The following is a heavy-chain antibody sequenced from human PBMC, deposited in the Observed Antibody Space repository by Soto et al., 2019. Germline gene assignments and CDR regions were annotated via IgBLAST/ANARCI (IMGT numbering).Heavy chain of an antibody. V-gene: IGHV3-33*01. D-gene: IGHD6-19*01. CDR3: ARDFSPFSVAGTGY. CDR1: GFTFSSYG. CDR2: IWYDGSNK. J-gene: IGHJ4*02. Sequence: PGGSLRLSCAASGFTFSSYGMHWVRQAPGKGLEWVAVIWYDGSNKYYADSVKGRFTISRDNSKNTLYLQMNSLRAEDTAVYYCARDFSPFSVAGTGYWGQGTLVTVSS.